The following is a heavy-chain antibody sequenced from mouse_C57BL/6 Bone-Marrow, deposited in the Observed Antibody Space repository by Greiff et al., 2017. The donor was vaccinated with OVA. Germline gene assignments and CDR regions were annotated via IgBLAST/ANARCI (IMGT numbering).Heavy chain of an antibody. CDR3: ARSSYDSTPFAY. CDR2: IRNKANGYTT. V-gene: IGHV7-3*01. J-gene: IGHJ3*01. CDR1: GFTFTDYY. D-gene: IGHD2-5*01. Sequence: EVQRVESGGGLVQPGGSLSLSCAASGFTFTDYYMSWVRQPPGKALAWLGFIRNKANGYTTEYSASVKGRFTISRDNSQSILYLQMNALRAEDSATYYCARSSYDSTPFAYWGQGTLVTVSA.